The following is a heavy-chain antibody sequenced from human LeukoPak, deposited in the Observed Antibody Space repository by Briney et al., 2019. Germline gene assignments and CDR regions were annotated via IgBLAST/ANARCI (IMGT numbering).Heavy chain of an antibody. D-gene: IGHD5-18*01. J-gene: IGHJ4*02. CDR1: GGSISGYY. Sequence: SETLSLTCTVSGGSISGYYWSWIRQPPGKGLEWIGYIYYSGSTNYNPSLKSRVTISVDTSKNQFSLKLSSVTAADTAVYYCASGGGGYSYGYLDYWGQGTLVTVSS. CDR2: IYYSGST. V-gene: IGHV4-59*01. CDR3: ASGGGGYSYGYLDY.